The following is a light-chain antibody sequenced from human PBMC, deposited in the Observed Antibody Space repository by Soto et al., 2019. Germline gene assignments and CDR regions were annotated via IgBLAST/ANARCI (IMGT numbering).Light chain of an antibody. CDR2: DAS. J-gene: IGKJ1*01. Sequence: DLQMTQSASTLSASLGDRVTITWRASQSISHYLAWYQQTPGKAPKLLIFDASSLGSGVPSRFSGRASGTESTLTISSLQPDDFATYYCQQYNSYSTFGQGTKVDIK. CDR3: QQYNSYST. CDR1: QSISHY. V-gene: IGKV1-5*01.